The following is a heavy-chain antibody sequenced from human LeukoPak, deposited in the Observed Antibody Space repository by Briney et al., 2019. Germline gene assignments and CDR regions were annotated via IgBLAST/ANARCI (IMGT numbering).Heavy chain of an antibody. CDR2: ISGSGDNM. D-gene: IGHD1-26*01. CDR1: GVTFRSYA. CDR3: ARDGYSGSYYRLYYFFMDV. V-gene: IGHV3-23*01. Sequence: GGSLRLSCAASGVTFRSYAMSWVRQAPGKGLEWVSSISGSGDNMDYADSVKGRFTISRDNSENTLYLQMNSLRGEDTAVYYCARDGYSGSYYRLYYFFMDVWGKGTTVTVSS. J-gene: IGHJ6*03.